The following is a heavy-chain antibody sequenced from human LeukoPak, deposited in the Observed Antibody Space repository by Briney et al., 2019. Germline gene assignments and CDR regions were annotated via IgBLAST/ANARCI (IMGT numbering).Heavy chain of an antibody. J-gene: IGHJ4*02. CDR3: ARAIGYDRLTAFDS. D-gene: IGHD3-9*01. CDR2: IGPFNDHT. V-gene: IGHV1-18*01. CDR1: VYKLNTYG. Sequence: ASVNVSYTSSVYKLNTYGISWVRQAPGQGLQGMGWIGPFNDHTNYPQNFQGRVTMTTDTSTSTAYMELKSLTSHDTAIYYCARAIGYDRLTAFDSWGQGTLVTVSS.